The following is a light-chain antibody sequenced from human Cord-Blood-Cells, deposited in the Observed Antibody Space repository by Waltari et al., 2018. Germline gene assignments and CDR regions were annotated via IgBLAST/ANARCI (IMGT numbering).Light chain of an antibody. CDR2: AAA. Sequence: DIQMTQSPSSLSAFLGDRVTLTCRASQSISSYLNWYQQKPGKAPKLLIYAAASLQSGVPSRFSGSGSGTDFTLTISSLQPEDFATYYCQQSYSTPGTFGQGTKVEIK. CDR1: QSISSY. CDR3: QQSYSTPGT. V-gene: IGKV1-39*01. J-gene: IGKJ1*01.